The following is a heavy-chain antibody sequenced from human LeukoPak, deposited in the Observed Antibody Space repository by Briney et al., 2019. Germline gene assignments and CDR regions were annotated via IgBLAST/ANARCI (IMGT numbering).Heavy chain of an antibody. J-gene: IGHJ4*02. D-gene: IGHD4-17*01. V-gene: IGHV1-2*02. CDR2: INPNSGGT. Sequence: ASVKVSCKASGYTFTGYYMHWVRQAPGQGLEWMGWINPNSGGTNYAQTFQGRVTMTRDTSISTAYMELSRLRSDDTAVYYCARARKTYGDYVRLLDYWGQGTLVTVSS. CDR3: ARARKTYGDYVRLLDY. CDR1: GYTFTGYY.